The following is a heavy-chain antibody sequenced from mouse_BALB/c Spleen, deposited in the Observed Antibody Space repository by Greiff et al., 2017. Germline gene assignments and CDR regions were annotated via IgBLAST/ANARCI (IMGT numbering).Heavy chain of an antibody. CDR3: ARVDYGYDEGYAIDY. CDR1: GFTFTDYY. J-gene: IGHJ4*01. D-gene: IGHD2-2*01. Sequence: EVQLQESGGGLVQPGGSLRLSCATSGFTFTDYYIRWVRQPPGKALEWLGFIRNKANGYTTEYIASVKGRFNISRDNSQSILYLQMNTLRAEDSATYYCARVDYGYDEGYAIDYWGQGTSVTVSS. CDR2: IRNKANGYTT. V-gene: IGHV7-3*02.